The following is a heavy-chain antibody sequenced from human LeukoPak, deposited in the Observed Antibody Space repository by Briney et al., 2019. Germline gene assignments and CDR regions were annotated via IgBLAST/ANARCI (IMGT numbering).Heavy chain of an antibody. CDR2: INPSGGST. Sequence: ASVKVSCKASGYTFTSYYMHWVRQAPGQGLEWMGIINPSGGSTSYAQKFQGRVTMTRDTSTSTVYMELSSLRSEDTAVYYCARAWVPAPNSGYYGSGVYSWFDPWGQGTLVTVSS. D-gene: IGHD3-10*01. CDR3: ARAWVPAPNSGYYGSGVYSWFDP. J-gene: IGHJ5*02. CDR1: GYTFTSYY. V-gene: IGHV1-46*01.